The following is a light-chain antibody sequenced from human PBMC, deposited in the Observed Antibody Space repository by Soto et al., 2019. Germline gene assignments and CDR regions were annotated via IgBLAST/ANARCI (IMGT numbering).Light chain of an antibody. CDR2: DAS. CDR1: RSVSAS. CDR3: QHRTNWPPTIS. V-gene: IGKV3-11*01. Sequence: EIVLTQSPATLSLSPGERATLSCRASRSVSASLAWYQLKPGQAPRLLIYDASNRATDIPARFSGSGSGTDFTLTISSLEPEDFEVYYCQHRTNWPPTISFGQGTRLESK. J-gene: IGKJ5*01.